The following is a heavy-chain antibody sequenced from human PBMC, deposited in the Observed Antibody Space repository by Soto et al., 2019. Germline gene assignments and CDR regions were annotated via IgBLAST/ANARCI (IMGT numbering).Heavy chain of an antibody. D-gene: IGHD3-22*01. Sequence: GGYPRISCAASGFSVSSNYMSWVRQAPGKGLEWVSVIYSGGRTYYADSVKGRFTISRDNSKNTLYLQMNSLRAEDTAVYYCAREKAYYDSSGYIEYCGQGT. V-gene: IGHV3-66*01. J-gene: IGHJ4*02. CDR3: AREKAYYDSSGYIEY. CDR1: GFSVSSNY. CDR2: IYSGGRT.